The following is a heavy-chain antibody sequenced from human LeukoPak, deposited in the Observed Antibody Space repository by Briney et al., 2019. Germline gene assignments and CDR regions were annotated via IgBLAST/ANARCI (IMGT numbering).Heavy chain of an antibody. J-gene: IGHJ3*02. Sequence: GGSLRLSCAASGFTFSSYEMNWVRQGPGKGLEWVSYISSSGSTKYYADSVKGRFTISRDNAKKSLYLQMNSLRTEDTALYYCAKEIDTLGTNAFDIWGQGTIVTVSS. CDR2: ISSSGSTK. CDR3: AKEIDTLGTNAFDI. D-gene: IGHD2-15*01. V-gene: IGHV3-48*03. CDR1: GFTFSSYE.